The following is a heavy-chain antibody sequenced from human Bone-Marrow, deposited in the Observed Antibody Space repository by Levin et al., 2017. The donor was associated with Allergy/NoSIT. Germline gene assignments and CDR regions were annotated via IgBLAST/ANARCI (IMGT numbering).Heavy chain of an antibody. CDR3: AKDATTGWYEFDS. Sequence: GGSLRLSCTASGFTFEASAMHWVRQSPGKGLEWVSGISWNSGYTDYADSVKGRFTISRDNARNFLYLQMNSLRPEDTAFYYCAKDATTGWYEFDSWGQGTLVTVSS. CDR2: ISWNSGYT. D-gene: IGHD6-19*01. J-gene: IGHJ4*02. V-gene: IGHV3-9*01. CDR1: GFTFEASA.